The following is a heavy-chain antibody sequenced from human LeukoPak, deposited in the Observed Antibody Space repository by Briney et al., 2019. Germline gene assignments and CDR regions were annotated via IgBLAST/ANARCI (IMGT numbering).Heavy chain of an antibody. V-gene: IGHV4-59*08. CDR3: ARRSRSGWNYDY. D-gene: IGHD6-19*01. CDR1: GGSINSYY. J-gene: IGHJ4*02. Sequence: PSETLSLTCSVPGGSINSYYWSWIRQPPGKGLEWIGYIHYSGTTNYNPSLKSRVTISVDTSKNQFSLKLSSVTAADAAVYYCARRSRSGWNYDYWGQGTLVTVSP. CDR2: IHYSGTT.